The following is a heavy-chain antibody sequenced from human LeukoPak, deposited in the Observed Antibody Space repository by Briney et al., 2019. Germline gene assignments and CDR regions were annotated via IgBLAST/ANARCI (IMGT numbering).Heavy chain of an antibody. J-gene: IGHJ4*02. CDR1: GFSFSTYS. CDR3: ARSYYYDRKSGYFDY. CDR2: ISTGSSYI. V-gene: IGHV3-21*01. D-gene: IGHD3-22*01. Sequence: GGSLRLSCAASGFSFSTYSMNWVRQAPGKGLEWVSSISTGSSYIYYADSVKDRFTISRDNAKSSLYLQMNSLRAEDTAVYYCARSYYYDRKSGYFDYWGQGTLVTVSS.